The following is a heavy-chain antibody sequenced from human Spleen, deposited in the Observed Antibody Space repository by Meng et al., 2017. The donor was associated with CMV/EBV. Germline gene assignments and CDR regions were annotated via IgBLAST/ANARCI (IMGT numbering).Heavy chain of an antibody. J-gene: IGHJ3*02. CDR1: GGSINSNSYY. V-gene: IGHV4-39*07. CDR2: IYYSGST. Sequence: SETLSLTCTVPGGSINSNSYYWGWIRQPPGKGLEWIGNIYYSGSTHYNPSLKSRVTISVDTSKNQFSLKLSSVTAADTAVYYCAREGTGQSSGAFDIWGQGTMVTVSS. CDR3: AREGTGQSSGAFDI. D-gene: IGHD3-10*01.